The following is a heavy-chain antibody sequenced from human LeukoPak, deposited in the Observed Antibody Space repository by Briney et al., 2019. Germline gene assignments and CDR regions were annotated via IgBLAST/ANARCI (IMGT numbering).Heavy chain of an antibody. CDR1: GGSISSSSYY. Sequence: PSETLSLTCTVSGGSISSSSYYWGWIRQPPGKGLEWIGSIHYSGSTYYNPSLKSRVTISVDTSKNQFSLKLSSVTAADTAVYYCARHSGTAADPLDYWGQGTLVTVSS. V-gene: IGHV4-39*01. CDR3: ARHSGTAADPLDY. J-gene: IGHJ4*02. CDR2: IHYSGST. D-gene: IGHD6-13*01.